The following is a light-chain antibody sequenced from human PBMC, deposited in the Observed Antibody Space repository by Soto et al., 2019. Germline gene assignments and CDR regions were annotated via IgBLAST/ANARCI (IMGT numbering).Light chain of an antibody. J-gene: IGLJ2*01. CDR2: GIN. V-gene: IGLV1-44*01. CDR3: ATWDDSLSGFVV. CDR1: RSNIGSNT. Sequence: QSVLTQPPSASGTPGQRVTISCSGSRSNIGSNTVSWYQQLPGTAPKLLIYGINQRPSGVPDRFSGSTSGTSASLAISGLQSEDEANYYCATWDDSLSGFVVFGGGTKLTVL.